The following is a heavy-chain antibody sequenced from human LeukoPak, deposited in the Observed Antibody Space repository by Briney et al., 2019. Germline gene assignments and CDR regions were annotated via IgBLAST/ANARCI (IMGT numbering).Heavy chain of an antibody. CDR1: GYTLTELS. J-gene: IGHJ3*02. V-gene: IGHV1-24*01. CDR2: FDPEDGET. CDR3: ATDHESIVGASDAFDI. Sequence: ASVKVSCKVSGYTLTELSMHWVRQAPGKGLEWMGGFDPEDGETIYAQKFQGRVTMTEDTSTDTAYMELSSLRSEDTAVYYCATDHESIVGASDAFDIWGQGTMVTVSS. D-gene: IGHD1-26*01.